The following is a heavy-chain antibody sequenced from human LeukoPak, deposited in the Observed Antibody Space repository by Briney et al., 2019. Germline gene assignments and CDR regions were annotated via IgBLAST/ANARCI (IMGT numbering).Heavy chain of an antibody. Sequence: PSETLSLTCTVSGGSISSSSYYWGWVRQPPGKGLEWIGRIYYSGSTYYNPSLKSRVTVSGDTSKHQFSLKLSSVTAADSAVYYCARLDYNLSYFDYWGQGTLVTVSS. CDR2: IYYSGST. V-gene: IGHV4-39*01. J-gene: IGHJ4*02. CDR1: GGSISSSSYY. CDR3: ARLDYNLSYFDY. D-gene: IGHD1-1*01.